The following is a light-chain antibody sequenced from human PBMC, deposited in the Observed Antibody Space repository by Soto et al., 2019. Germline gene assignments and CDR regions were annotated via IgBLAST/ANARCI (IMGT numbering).Light chain of an antibody. J-gene: IGKJ5*01. CDR2: DAS. V-gene: IGKV3-11*01. Sequence: EIVFTHSPSTLSLSPGERATLSCRASHGISNSLAWYQQKPGQAPRLLIYDASNRATGIPARFSGSGSGTDFTLTISSLEPEDFAVYYCQQRGEWPPGATFGQGTRLEIK. CDR3: QQRGEWPPGAT. CDR1: HGISNS.